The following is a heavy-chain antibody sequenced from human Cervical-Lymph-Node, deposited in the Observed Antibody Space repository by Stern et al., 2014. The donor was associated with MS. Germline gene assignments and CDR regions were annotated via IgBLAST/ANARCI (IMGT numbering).Heavy chain of an antibody. Sequence: QVQLVESGPGLLRPSETLSLTCTVSGASITSYYWSWIRQPPGTGLEWIGYIYYRGNTNYNASLKGRVAISIGTSKTQFSLRLSSVTAADTAVYYCARATDLWGQGTLVTVSS. J-gene: IGHJ5*02. CDR3: ARATDL. CDR1: GASITSYY. V-gene: IGHV4-59*01. CDR2: IYYRGNT.